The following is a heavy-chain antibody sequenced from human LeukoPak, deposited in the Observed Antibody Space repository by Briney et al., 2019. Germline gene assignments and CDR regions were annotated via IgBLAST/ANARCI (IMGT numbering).Heavy chain of an antibody. V-gene: IGHV4-34*01. CDR3: ARMGLRSELLLSVDWFDP. D-gene: IGHD1-26*01. J-gene: IGHJ5*02. CDR2: INHSGST. Sequence: SETLSLTCAVYGGSFSGYYWSWIRQPPGKGLEWIGEINHSGSTNYNPSLKSRVTISVDTSKNQFSLKLSSVTAADTAVYYCARMGLRSELLLSVDWFDPWGQGTLVTVSS. CDR1: GGSFSGYY.